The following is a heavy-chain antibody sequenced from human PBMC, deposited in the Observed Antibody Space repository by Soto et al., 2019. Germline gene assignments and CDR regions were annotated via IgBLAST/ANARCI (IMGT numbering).Heavy chain of an antibody. Sequence: SETLSLTCTVSGGSISNSNNYWGWIRQPPGKGLEWIGNIYYTGSTYYNPSLKSRVTISVDTSMTQFSLKLNSVTAADTAVYYCAKSKQASRWYSLHVWGQGTTVTVSS. V-gene: IGHV4-39*01. J-gene: IGHJ6*02. CDR3: AKSKQASRWYSLHV. CDR2: IYYTGST. CDR1: GGSISNSNNY. D-gene: IGHD6-13*01.